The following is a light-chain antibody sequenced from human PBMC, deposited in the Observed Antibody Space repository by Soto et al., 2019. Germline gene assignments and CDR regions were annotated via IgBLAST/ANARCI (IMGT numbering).Light chain of an antibody. Sequence: QSALTQPASVSGSPGQSITISCTGTSSDVGAYNHVSWYQQHPGKVPKVMIYEVNNRPSGVSNRFSASKARNKASLTISGLQAEDEATYYCSSFTRGGTWVFGGGTKLTVL. CDR2: EVN. J-gene: IGLJ3*02. CDR3: SSFTRGGTWV. V-gene: IGLV2-14*03. CDR1: SSDVGAYNH.